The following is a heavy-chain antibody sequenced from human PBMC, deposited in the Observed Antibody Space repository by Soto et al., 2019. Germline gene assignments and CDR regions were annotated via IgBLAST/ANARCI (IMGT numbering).Heavy chain of an antibody. D-gene: IGHD4-4*01. V-gene: IGHV3-11*06. CDR3: ARFRLEYSIDNWFDP. CDR2: ISSSSSYT. CDR1: GFTFSDYY. Sequence: GGSLRLSCAASGFTFSDYYMSWIRQAPGKGLEWVSYISSSSSYTNYADSVKGRFTISRDNAKSSLYLQMNSLRAEDTAVYYCARFRLEYSIDNWFDPWGQGTLVTVSS. J-gene: IGHJ5*02.